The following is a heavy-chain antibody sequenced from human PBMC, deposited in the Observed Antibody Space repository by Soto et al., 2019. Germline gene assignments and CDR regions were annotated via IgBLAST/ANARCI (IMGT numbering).Heavy chain of an antibody. CDR2: IYYSGST. Sequence: QLQLQESGPGLVKPSETLSLTCTVSGGSISSSSYYWGWIRQPPGKGREWIGSIYYSGSTYYNPSLKSRVTISVDTSKNQFSLKLSSVTAADTAVYYCARLLYGDYGVYYFDYWGQGTLVTVSS. J-gene: IGHJ4*02. V-gene: IGHV4-39*01. CDR3: ARLLYGDYGVYYFDY. D-gene: IGHD4-17*01. CDR1: GGSISSSSYY.